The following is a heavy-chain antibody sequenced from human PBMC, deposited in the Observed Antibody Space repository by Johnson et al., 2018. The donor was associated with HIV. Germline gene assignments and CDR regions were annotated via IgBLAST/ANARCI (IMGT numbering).Heavy chain of an antibody. CDR1: EFTFSNYE. J-gene: IGHJ3*02. V-gene: IGHV3-30*18. CDR3: ANGPIKYSRSSRGGAFEI. D-gene: IGHD6-6*01. Sequence: QMQLVESGGGVVQPGRSLRLSCAASEFTFSNYEMHWVRQAPGKGLEWVAVISYDGSNKYYADSLKGRFTISRDNSKSTLYLQMNSLRAEDTAVYYCANGPIKYSRSSRGGAFEIWGQGTTVIVSA. CDR2: ISYDGSNK.